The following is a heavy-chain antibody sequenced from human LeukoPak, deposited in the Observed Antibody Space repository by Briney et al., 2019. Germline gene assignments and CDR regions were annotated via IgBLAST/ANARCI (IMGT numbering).Heavy chain of an antibody. V-gene: IGHV5-51*01. J-gene: IGHJ4*02. CDR2: IYPGDSDT. D-gene: IGHD1-26*01. CDR3: ARPVAGRIGTLAHFDY. Sequence: GESLKISCKGSGYRFTSYWIGWVRQMPGKGLEWMGIIYPGDSDTRYSPSFQGQVTISADKSISTAYLQWSSLKASDTAMYYCARPVAGRIGTLAHFDYWGQGTLVTVSS. CDR1: GYRFTSYW.